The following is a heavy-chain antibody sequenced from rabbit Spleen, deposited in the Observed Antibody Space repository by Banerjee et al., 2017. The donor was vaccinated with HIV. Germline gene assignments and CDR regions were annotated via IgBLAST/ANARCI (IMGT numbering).Heavy chain of an antibody. J-gene: IGHJ4*01. CDR3: ARDLAGAIGWNFNL. CDR1: GFSLNNKYV. V-gene: IGHV1S45*01. Sequence: QEQLEESGGDLVKPEGSLTLTCTASGFSLNNKYVLCWVRQAPGKGLEWIACINSETGNTVYATWAKGRFTISKTSSTTVTLQVTYLTVADTATYFCARDLAGAIGWNFNLWGQGTLVTVS. CDR2: INSETGNT. D-gene: IGHD4-1*01.